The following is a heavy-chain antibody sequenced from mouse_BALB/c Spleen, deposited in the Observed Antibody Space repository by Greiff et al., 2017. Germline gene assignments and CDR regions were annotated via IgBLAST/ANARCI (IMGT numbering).Heavy chain of an antibody. CDR2: INPSNGGT. CDR3: TRSGTTARGFAY. J-gene: IGHJ3*01. V-gene: IGHV1S81*02. D-gene: IGHD1-2*01. CDR1: GYTFTSYY. Sequence: VKLQQSGAELVKPGASVKLSCKASGYTFTSYYMYWVKQRPGQGLEWIGEINPSNGGTNFNEKFKSKATLTVDKSSSTAYMQLSSLTSEDSAVYYCTRSGTTARGFAYWGQGTLVTVSA.